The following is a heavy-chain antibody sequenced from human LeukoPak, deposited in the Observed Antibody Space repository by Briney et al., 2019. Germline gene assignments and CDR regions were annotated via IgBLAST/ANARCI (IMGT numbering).Heavy chain of an antibody. Sequence: PGRSLRLSCAASGFTFSAYGMHWVRQAPGKGLEWVAVVSFDGSNKYYADSVRGRFTISRDNPKNTLYLQMNSLRDEDTAVYYCAREKTGPYYFAYWGQGAIVTVSS. D-gene: IGHD7-27*01. CDR1: GFTFSAYG. CDR3: AREKTGPYYFAY. CDR2: VSFDGSNK. J-gene: IGHJ4*02. V-gene: IGHV3-30*03.